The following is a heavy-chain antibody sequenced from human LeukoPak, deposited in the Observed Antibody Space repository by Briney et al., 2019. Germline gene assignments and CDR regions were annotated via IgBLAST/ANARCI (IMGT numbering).Heavy chain of an antibody. CDR2: ISANNGNT. Sequence: ASVKVSCKASGYTLNRYGISWVRQAPGQGLEWMGWISANNGNTNYAQKFQGRVTMTTDTSTSTVYMELRSLRSDDTAVYYCARGPWSYTKDYWGQGTLVTVSS. V-gene: IGHV1-18*01. D-gene: IGHD3-10*01. CDR3: ARGPWSYTKDY. J-gene: IGHJ4*02. CDR1: GYTLNRYG.